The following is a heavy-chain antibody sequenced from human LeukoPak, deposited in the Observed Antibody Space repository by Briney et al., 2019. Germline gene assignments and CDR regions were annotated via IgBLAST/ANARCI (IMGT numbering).Heavy chain of an antibody. D-gene: IGHD6-19*01. J-gene: IGHJ4*02. Sequence: GESLKVSCKDSGYSFTSYWIGWVRRMPGKGLEWMGIIYPGDSDTRYSPSFQGQVTISADKSINTAYLQWSSLKASDTAMFYCARSGSGTRFDYWGQGTQVTVSS. CDR3: ARSGSGTRFDY. CDR1: GYSFTSYW. V-gene: IGHV5-51*01. CDR2: IYPGDSDT.